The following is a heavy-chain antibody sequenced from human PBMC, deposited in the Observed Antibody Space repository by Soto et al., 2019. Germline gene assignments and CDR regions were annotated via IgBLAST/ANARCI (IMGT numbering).Heavy chain of an antibody. CDR3: AKDHDIVVVVAATYWGYFDY. CDR2: ISYDGSNK. Sequence: GGSLRLSCAASGFTFSSYGMHWVRQAPGKGLEWVAVISYDGSNKYYADSVKGRFTISRDNSKNTLYLQMNSLRAEDTAVYYCAKDHDIVVVVAATYWGYFDYWGQGTLVTVSS. J-gene: IGHJ4*02. CDR1: GFTFSSYG. V-gene: IGHV3-30*18. D-gene: IGHD2-15*01.